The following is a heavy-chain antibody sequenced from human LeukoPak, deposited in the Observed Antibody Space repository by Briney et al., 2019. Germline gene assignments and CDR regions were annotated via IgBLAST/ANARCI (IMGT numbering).Heavy chain of an antibody. CDR3: AKLPGIAVILDY. CDR1: GFTFSSYG. Sequence: GGSLRLSCAASGFTFSSYGMHWARGAPGRGREGVAVISYDGSNKYYADSVKGRFTISRDNSKNTLYLQMNSLRAEDTAVYYCAKLPGIAVILDYWGQGTLVTVSS. V-gene: IGHV3-30*18. D-gene: IGHD6-19*01. CDR2: ISYDGSNK. J-gene: IGHJ4*02.